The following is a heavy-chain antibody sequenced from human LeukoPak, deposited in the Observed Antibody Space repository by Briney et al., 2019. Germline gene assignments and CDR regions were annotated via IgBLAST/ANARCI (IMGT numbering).Heavy chain of an antibody. Sequence: FSISRDNAKNSLYLQMNSLRAEDTAVYYCARGGNVWSGYPTDAFDIWGQGTMVTVSS. J-gene: IGHJ3*02. CDR3: ARGGNVWSGYPTDAFDI. D-gene: IGHD3-3*01. V-gene: IGHV3-48*01.